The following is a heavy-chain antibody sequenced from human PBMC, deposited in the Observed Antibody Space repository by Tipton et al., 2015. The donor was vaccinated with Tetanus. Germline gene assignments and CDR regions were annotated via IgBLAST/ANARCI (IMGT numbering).Heavy chain of an antibody. D-gene: IGHD3-3*01. CDR2: IYHTATA. CDR1: GDSIITNNW. V-gene: IGHV4-4*02. J-gene: IGHJ4*02. Sequence: PLRLSCAVSGDSIITNNWWSWVRQAPGRGLEWLGEIYHTATANYNPSLTAHDTMSVDQAKNEFSLKLNSVAGADMAVYYCARLRPSNWSLQFDSWGPGTLVTVSS. CDR3: ARLRPSNWSLQFDS.